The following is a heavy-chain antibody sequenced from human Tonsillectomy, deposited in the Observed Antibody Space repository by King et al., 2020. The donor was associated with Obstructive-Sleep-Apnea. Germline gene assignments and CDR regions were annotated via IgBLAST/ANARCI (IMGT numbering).Heavy chain of an antibody. CDR2: IYYSGST. Sequence: QLQESGPGLVKPSQTLSLTCTVSGGYISSGDYDWVWLRQPPWKGLEWIGYIYYSGSTYYHPSPKRLVTISVDTSTNQFSLKLSSVTAADTAVYYCAREVTPSRYCSGGSCYYFDYWGQGTLVTVSS. CDR3: AREVTPSRYCSGGSCYYFDY. V-gene: IGHV4-30-4*01. CDR1: GGYISSGDYD. D-gene: IGHD2-15*01. J-gene: IGHJ4*02.